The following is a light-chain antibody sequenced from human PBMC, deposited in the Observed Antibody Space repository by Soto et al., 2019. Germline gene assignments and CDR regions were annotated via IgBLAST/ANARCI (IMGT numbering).Light chain of an antibody. V-gene: IGKV1-6*01. CDR3: LQDYNYPIT. CDR2: AAS. CDR1: QGIRND. J-gene: IGKJ5*01. Sequence: MTQSPCPRSGSVGDRVTIHCRASQGIRNDLGWYQQKPGKAPKLLIYAASSLQSGVPSRFSGSGSGTDFTLTISSLQPEDFATYYCLQDYNYPITFGQGTRLEI.